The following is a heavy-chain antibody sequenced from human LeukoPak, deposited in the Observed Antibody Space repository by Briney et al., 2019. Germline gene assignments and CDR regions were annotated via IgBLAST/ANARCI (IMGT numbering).Heavy chain of an antibody. CDR2: INISGST. CDR1: ADTFSSNW. CDR3: ERFVVDDCSSTSCPSPTVNYYYGMDV. J-gene: IGHJ6*02. D-gene: IGHD2-2*01. Sequence: GSLRLSCAASADTFSSNWMHWVRHAPEKGLEWVWEINISGSTNYNPSLKSRATISVDTSKNQFSLKLSSVTAEDTAVYYGERFVVDDCSSTSCPSPTVNYYYGMDVWGQGTTVTVSS. V-gene: IGHV4-34*08.